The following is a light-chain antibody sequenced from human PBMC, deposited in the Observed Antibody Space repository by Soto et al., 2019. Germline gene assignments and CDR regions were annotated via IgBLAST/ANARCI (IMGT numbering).Light chain of an antibody. CDR2: SND. J-gene: IGLJ2*01. CDR1: NSNIGRNT. CDR3: AAWDDTLGARV. V-gene: IGLV1-44*01. Sequence: QSVLTQPPSASGTPGPRVTISCSGSNSNIGRNTVSWYQQVPGTAPKSLIYSNDQRPSGVPDRISGSRSGTSASLAISGLQSGDEAEYYCAAWDDTLGARVFGGGTKLTVL.